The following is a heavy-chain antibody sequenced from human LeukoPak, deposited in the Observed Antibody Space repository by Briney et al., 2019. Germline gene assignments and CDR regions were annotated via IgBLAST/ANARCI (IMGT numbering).Heavy chain of an antibody. CDR1: GFTISTSA. V-gene: IGHV3-49*04. D-gene: IGHD6-19*01. Sequence: GGSLRLSCAASGFTISTSAMSWVRQAPGKGLEWVGFIRSKAYGGTTEYAASVKGRFTISRDDSKSIAYLQMNSLKTEDTAVYYCTRGRIAVAGTEAYWGQGTLVTVSS. CDR3: TRGRIAVAGTEAY. CDR2: IRSKAYGGTT. J-gene: IGHJ4*02.